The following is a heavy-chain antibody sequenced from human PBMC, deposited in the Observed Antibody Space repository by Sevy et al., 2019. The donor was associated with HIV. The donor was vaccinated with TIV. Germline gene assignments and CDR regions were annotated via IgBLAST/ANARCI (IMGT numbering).Heavy chain of an antibody. CDR2: ISYDGSNK. CDR1: GFTFSSYA. CDR3: ARDRRGFLNWFDP. Sequence: GSLRLSCAASGFTFSSYAMHWVRQAPGKGLEWVAVISYDGSNKYYADSVKGRFTISRDNSKNTLYLQMNSLRAEDTAVYYCARDRRGFLNWFDPWGQGTLVTVSS. D-gene: IGHD3-10*01. J-gene: IGHJ5*02. V-gene: IGHV3-30*04.